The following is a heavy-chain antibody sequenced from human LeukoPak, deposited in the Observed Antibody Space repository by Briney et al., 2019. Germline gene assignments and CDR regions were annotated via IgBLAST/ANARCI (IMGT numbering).Heavy chain of an antibody. V-gene: IGHV3-48*03. J-gene: IGHJ4*02. CDR3: ARDFSPQGSSGWLVY. CDR2: ISSSGSSK. CDR1: GFTFSSYE. D-gene: IGHD6-19*01. Sequence: GGSLRLSCAASGFTFSSYEMNWVRQAPGKGLEWVSYISSSGSSKYYADSVKGRFTISRDNAKNSLYLQMNSLRAEDTAVYYCARDFSPQGSSGWLVYWGQGTLVTVLS.